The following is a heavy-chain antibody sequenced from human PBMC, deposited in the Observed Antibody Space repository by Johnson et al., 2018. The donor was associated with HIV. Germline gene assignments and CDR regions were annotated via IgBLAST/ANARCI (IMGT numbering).Heavy chain of an antibody. Sequence: QEQLVESGGGLVQPGKSLRLSCAASGFSFSDYYMSWIRQAPGKGLEWVSFISSSGSTIYYAASVKGRFTISRDNAKNSLFLQMNSLIAEDTAVYYCARDSTAWGDDYVDYAFDIWGQGTLVTVSS. J-gene: IGHJ3*02. V-gene: IGHV3-11*04. CDR2: ISSSGSTI. CDR1: GFSFSDYY. CDR3: ARDSTAWGDDYVDYAFDI. D-gene: IGHD4/OR15-4a*01.